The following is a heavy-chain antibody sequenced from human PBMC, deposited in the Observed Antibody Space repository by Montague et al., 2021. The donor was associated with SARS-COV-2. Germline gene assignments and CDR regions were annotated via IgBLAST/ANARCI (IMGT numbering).Heavy chain of an antibody. CDR2: INQSGDI. D-gene: IGHD2-8*02. CDR1: GGSFSGNY. CDR3: ARGQQGVNMVLVVIGFYYYMDV. J-gene: IGHJ6*03. Sequence: SETLSLICAVSGGSFSGNYWSWVRQPPGEGLQWIGEINQSGDINYNPSLKSRVTISVDTSRNQFSLKLTSVTAADTAVYFCARGQQGVNMVLVVIGFYYYMDVWGKGTTVTVSS. V-gene: IGHV4-34*01.